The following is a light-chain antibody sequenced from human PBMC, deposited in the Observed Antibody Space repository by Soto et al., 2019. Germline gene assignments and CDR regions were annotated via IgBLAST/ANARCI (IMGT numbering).Light chain of an antibody. V-gene: IGLV1-51*02. CDR3: GTWDTSLTVVL. CDR2: ETN. J-gene: IGLJ2*01. CDR1: SSNIGKNY. Sequence: QSVLTQPPSVSAASGQKVTISCSGSSSNIGKNYVSWYQQLPGTAPKLLIYETNKRPSGIPDRFSGSKSGTSATLGISGLQTGDEADYYCGTWDTSLTVVLFGGGTQLPS.